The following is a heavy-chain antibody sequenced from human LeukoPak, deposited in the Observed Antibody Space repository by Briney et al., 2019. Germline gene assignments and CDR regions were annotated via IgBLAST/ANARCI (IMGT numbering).Heavy chain of an antibody. J-gene: IGHJ5*02. CDR3: AREPYCSSTSCYYNWFDP. CDR2: IIPIFGTA. V-gene: IGHV1-69*13. D-gene: IGHD2-2*01. CDR1: GSTFSSYA. Sequence: ASVKVSCKASGSTFSSYAISWVRQAPGQGLEWMGGIIPIFGTANYAQKFQGRVTITADESTSTAYMELSSLRSEDTAVYYCAREPYCSSTSCYYNWFDPWGQGTLVTVSS.